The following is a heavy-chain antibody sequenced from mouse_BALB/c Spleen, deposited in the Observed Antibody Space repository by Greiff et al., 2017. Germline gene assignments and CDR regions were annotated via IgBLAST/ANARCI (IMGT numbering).Heavy chain of an antibody. CDR2: INPYNDGT. V-gene: IGHV1-14*01. Sequence: VQLKQSGPELVKPGASVKMSCKASGYTFTSYVMHWVKQKPGQGLEWIGYINPYNDGTKYNEKFKGKATLTSDKSSSTAYMELSSLTSEDSAVYYCARRYGNYEFAYWGQGTLVTVSA. CDR1: GYTFTSYV. D-gene: IGHD2-10*02. J-gene: IGHJ3*01. CDR3: ARRYGNYEFAY.